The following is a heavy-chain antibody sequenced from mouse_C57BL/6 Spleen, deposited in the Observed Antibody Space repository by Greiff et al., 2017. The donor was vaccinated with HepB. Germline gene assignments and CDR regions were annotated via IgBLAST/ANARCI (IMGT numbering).Heavy chain of an antibody. CDR3: ARGTYDGYYGYFDY. Sequence: QVQLQQSGPELVKPGASVKISCKASGYAFSSSWMIWVKQRPGKGLEWIGRIYPGDGDTNYNGKFKGKATLTADKSSSTAYMQLSSLTSEDSAVYFCARGTYDGYYGYFDYWGQGTTLTVSS. J-gene: IGHJ2*01. D-gene: IGHD2-3*01. V-gene: IGHV1-82*01. CDR1: GYAFSSSW. CDR2: IYPGDGDT.